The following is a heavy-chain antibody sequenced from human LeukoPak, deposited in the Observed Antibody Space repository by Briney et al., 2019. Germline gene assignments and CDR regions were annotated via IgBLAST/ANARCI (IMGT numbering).Heavy chain of an antibody. CDR1: GYTFTSYY. V-gene: IGHV1-46*01. D-gene: IGHD3-22*01. CDR3: ARDYKGGHYYDSSGYPEY. J-gene: IGHJ4*02. Sequence: ASVKVSCKASGYTFTSYYMHWVRQAPGQGLEWMGIINPSGGSTSYAQKFQGRVTMTRDTSTSTVYMELSSLRSEDTAVYYCARDYKGGHYYDSSGYPEYWGQGTLVTVSS. CDR2: INPSGGST.